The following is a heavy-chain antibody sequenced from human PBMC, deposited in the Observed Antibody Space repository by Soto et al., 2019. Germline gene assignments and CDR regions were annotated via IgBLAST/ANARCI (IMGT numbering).Heavy chain of an antibody. V-gene: IGHV3-23*01. CDR2: MSISGEKT. Sequence: EVRLLVSGGGLVQPGGSLRLSCAASGFIFSDYSMVWVRQTPEKGLEWVSGMSISGEKTFYADSVNGRFTVSRDSSKNTVYLQMNSLRVEDTAVYYCARWSGFGDLWGQGTLVTVSS. J-gene: IGHJ4*02. CDR1: GFIFSDYS. D-gene: IGHD3-10*01. CDR3: ARWSGFGDL.